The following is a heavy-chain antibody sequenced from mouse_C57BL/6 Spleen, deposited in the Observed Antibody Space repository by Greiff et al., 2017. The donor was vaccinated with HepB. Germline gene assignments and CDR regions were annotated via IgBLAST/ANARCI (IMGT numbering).Heavy chain of an antibody. CDR1: GYSFTGYY. CDR3: ARSRAQATIAY. J-gene: IGHJ3*01. CDR2: INPSTGGT. V-gene: IGHV1-42*01. D-gene: IGHD3-2*02. Sequence: VQLQQSGPELVKPGASVKISCKASGYSFTGYYMNWVKQSPEKSLEWIGEINPSTGGTTYNQKFKAKATLTVDKSSSTAYMQLKSLTSEDSAVYYCARSRAQATIAYWGQGTLVTVSA.